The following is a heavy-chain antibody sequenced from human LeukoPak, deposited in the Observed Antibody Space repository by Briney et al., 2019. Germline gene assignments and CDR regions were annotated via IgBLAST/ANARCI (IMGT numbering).Heavy chain of an antibody. J-gene: IGHJ4*02. CDR3: ARPAGAQYAPIDY. V-gene: IGHV3-23*01. CDR1: GFTFSSNG. D-gene: IGHD1-14*01. CDR2: ISSDGTNT. Sequence: PGGSLRLSCAASGFTFSSNGMNWVRQAPGKGLEWVSRISSDGTNTNYADSVKGRFTISRDNSKNTLYLQMNSLRAEDTAVYYCARPAGAQYAPIDYWGQGTLVTVSS.